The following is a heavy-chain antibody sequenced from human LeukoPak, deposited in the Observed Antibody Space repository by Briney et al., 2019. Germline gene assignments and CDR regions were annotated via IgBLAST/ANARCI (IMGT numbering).Heavy chain of an antibody. Sequence: SETLSLTCTVSGGSISSYYWSWIRQPPGKGLEWIGYIYYSGSTNYNPSLKSRVTISVDTSKNQFSLKLSSVTAADTAVYYCATGVTTYNYYYYYYMDVWGKGTTVTISS. CDR2: IYYSGST. CDR1: GGSISSYY. V-gene: IGHV4-59*01. D-gene: IGHD1-1*01. CDR3: ATGVTTYNYYYYYYMDV. J-gene: IGHJ6*03.